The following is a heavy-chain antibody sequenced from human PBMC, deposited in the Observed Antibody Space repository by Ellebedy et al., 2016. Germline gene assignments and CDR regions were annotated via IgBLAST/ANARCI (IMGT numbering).Heavy chain of an antibody. CDR2: ISYDGRNK. D-gene: IGHD5-24*01. J-gene: IGHJ4*02. CDR3: AKGGWLQPRGVDY. Sequence: GESLKISCAASGFTFSSYAMHWVRQAPGKGLEWVAVISYDGRNKYHADSVKGRFTISRDNSKNTLYLQMNSLRAEDTAVYNCAKGGWLQPRGVDYWGQGTLVTVSS. V-gene: IGHV3-30*04. CDR1: GFTFSSYA.